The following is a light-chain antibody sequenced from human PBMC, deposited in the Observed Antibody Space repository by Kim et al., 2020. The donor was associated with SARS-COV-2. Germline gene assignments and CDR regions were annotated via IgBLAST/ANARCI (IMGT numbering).Light chain of an antibody. CDR3: AAWDDSLSGWV. J-gene: IGLJ3*02. Sequence: SELTQPPSASGTPGQRVTISCSGSSSNIGSNYVYWYQQFPGTAPKLLIYRNNQRPSGVPDRFSGSKSGTSASLAISGLRSEDEADYYCAAWDDSLSGWVFVGGTQLTVL. V-gene: IGLV1-47*01. CDR1: SSNIGSNY. CDR2: RNN.